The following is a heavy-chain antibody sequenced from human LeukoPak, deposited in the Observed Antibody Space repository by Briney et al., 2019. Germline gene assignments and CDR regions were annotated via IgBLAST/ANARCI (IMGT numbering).Heavy chain of an antibody. D-gene: IGHD6-13*01. CDR3: ARRIAAAGLYFDY. J-gene: IGHJ4*02. CDR2: ISSSGSTI. V-gene: IGHV3-11*04. Sequence: GGSLRLSCAASGFTFSDYYMSWIRQAPGKGLEWVSYISSSGSTIYYADSVKGRFTISRDNAKNSLYQQMNSLRAEDTAVYYCARRIAAAGLYFDYWGQGTLVTVSS. CDR1: GFTFSDYY.